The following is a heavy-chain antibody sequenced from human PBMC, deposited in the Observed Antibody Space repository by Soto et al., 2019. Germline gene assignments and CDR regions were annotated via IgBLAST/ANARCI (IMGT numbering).Heavy chain of an antibody. Sequence: GGSLRLSCAASGFTFSNAWMNWVRQAPGKGLEWVGRIKSKTDGGTTDYAAPVKGRFTISRDDSKNTLYLQMNSLKTEDTAVYYCTADTYYDFWSGYLGAFDIWGQGTMVTVSS. V-gene: IGHV3-15*07. CDR1: GFTFSNAW. CDR2: IKSKTDGGTT. J-gene: IGHJ3*02. D-gene: IGHD3-3*01. CDR3: TADTYYDFWSGYLGAFDI.